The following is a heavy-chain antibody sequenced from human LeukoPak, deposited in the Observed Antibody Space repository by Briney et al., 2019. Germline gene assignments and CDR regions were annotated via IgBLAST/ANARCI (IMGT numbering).Heavy chain of an antibody. J-gene: IGHJ4*02. CDR1: GGSISSSSHY. V-gene: IGHV4-39*01. CDR3: ARHDPVYYDFWSGYPLGGFDY. CDR2: IYYSGST. D-gene: IGHD3-3*01. Sequence: SETLSLTCTVSGGSISSSSHYWGWIRQPPGKGLEWIGSIYYSGSTYYNPSLKSRVTISVDTSKNQFSLKLSSVTAADTAVYYCARHDPVYYDFWSGYPLGGFDYWGQGTLVTVSS.